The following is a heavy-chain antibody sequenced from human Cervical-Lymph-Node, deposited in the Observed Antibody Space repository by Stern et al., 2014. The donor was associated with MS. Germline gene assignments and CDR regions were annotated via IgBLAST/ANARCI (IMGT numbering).Heavy chain of an antibody. V-gene: IGHV1-69*01. D-gene: IGHD3-16*01. J-gene: IGHJ4*02. CDR2: ISPMVGRA. Sequence: QVQLVQSGAEMRKPGASVRVSCKASGGTFSTSVISWLRQAPGQGLEWMGGISPMVGRANYAQKFQGSVTITADESTSTVYMGLTSLRSEDPGVYYCARERDNSYAFDSWGQGTLLTVSS. CDR3: ARERDNSYAFDS. CDR1: GGTFSTSV.